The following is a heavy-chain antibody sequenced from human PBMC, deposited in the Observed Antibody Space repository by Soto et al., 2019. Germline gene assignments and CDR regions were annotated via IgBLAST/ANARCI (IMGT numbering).Heavy chain of an antibody. CDR3: ASLSSSPYYYYGMDV. D-gene: IGHD6-6*01. J-gene: IGHJ6*02. CDR2: INHSGST. Sequence: LSLTCAVYGGSFSGYYWSWIRQPPGKGLEWIGEINHSGSTNYNPSLKSRVTISVDTSKNQFSLKLSSVTAADTAVYYCASLSSSPYYYYGMDVWGQGTTVTVSS. CDR1: GGSFSGYY. V-gene: IGHV4-34*01.